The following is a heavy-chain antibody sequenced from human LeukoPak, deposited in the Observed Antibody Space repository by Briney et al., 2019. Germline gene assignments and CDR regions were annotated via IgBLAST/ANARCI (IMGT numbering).Heavy chain of an antibody. J-gene: IGHJ4*02. D-gene: IGHD3-22*01. V-gene: IGHV1-18*01. Sequence: ASVKVSCKASGYTFTSYGISWVRQAPGQGLEWMGWISAYNGNTNYAQKLQGRVTMTTDTSTSTAYMELRSLRSDDTAVYYCARTEYYYDSSGYYLLDYWGQGTPVTVSS. CDR3: ARTEYYYDSSGYYLLDY. CDR2: ISAYNGNT. CDR1: GYTFTSYG.